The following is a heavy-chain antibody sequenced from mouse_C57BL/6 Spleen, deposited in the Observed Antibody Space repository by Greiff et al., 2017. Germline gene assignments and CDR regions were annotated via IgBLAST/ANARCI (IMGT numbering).Heavy chain of an antibody. CDR2: IRNKANGYTT. J-gene: IGHJ2*01. D-gene: IGHD2-12*01. V-gene: IGHV7-3*01. Sequence: EVKVVESGGGLVQPGGSLSLSCAASGFTFTDYYMSWVRPPPGKALEWFGFIRNKANGYTTEYSASVKGRFTISRDNSQSILYLQMNALRAEDCATYYCARYEEDDDYFDCWGQGATLTVSS. CDR1: GFTFTDYY. CDR3: ARYEEDDDYFDC.